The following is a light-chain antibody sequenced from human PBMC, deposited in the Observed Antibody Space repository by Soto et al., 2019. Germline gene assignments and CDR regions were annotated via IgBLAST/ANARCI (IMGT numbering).Light chain of an antibody. J-gene: IGKJ1*01. CDR1: QNIRSH. CDR2: ASS. CDR3: QQYNVWPGWT. Sequence: EIVMTQSPATLSVSPGESATLSCRASQNIRSHLAWYQLRPGQAPRLLIYASSTRATGIPVRFSGSGSGTEFTLTISSLQSEDFALYFCQQYNVWPGWTFGQGTKVGVK. V-gene: IGKV3-15*01.